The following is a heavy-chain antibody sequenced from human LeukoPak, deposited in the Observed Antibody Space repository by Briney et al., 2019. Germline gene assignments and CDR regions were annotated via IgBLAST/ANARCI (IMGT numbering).Heavy chain of an antibody. CDR1: GGSISSYY. CDR2: IYYSGST. V-gene: IGHV4-59*06. CDR3: ARGPMVRGAKSLDY. J-gene: IGHJ4*02. D-gene: IGHD3-10*01. Sequence: SETLSLTCTVSGGSISSYYWSWIRQPPGKGLEWIGYIYYSGSTYYNPSLKSRVTISVDTSKNQSSLKLSSVTAADTAVYYCARGPMVRGAKSLDYWGQGTLVTVSS.